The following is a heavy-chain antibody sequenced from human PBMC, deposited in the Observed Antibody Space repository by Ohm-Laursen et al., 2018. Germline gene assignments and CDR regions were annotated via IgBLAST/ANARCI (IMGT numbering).Heavy chain of an antibody. D-gene: IGHD5-18*01. CDR3: ARDSRIQLWLQPNDYYYYYGMDV. CDR1: GFSFSSYN. Sequence: SLRLSCAASGFSFSSYNMNWVRQAPGKGLEWVSSITSSSGYIYYADSVKGRFTISRDNAKNSLYLQMDSLRAEDTAVYYCARDSRIQLWLQPNDYYYYYGMDVWGQGTTVTVSS. CDR2: ITSSSGYI. J-gene: IGHJ6*02. V-gene: IGHV3-21*01.